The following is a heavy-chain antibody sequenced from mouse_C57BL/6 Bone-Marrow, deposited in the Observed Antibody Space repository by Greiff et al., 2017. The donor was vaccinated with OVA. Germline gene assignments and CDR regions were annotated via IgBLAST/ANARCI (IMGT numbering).Heavy chain of an antibody. CDR1: GFTFSSYA. V-gene: IGHV5-4*01. CDR3: ARAQSVDYYGSSYYFDY. CDR2: ISDGGSYT. Sequence: EVQLVESGGGLVKPGGSLKLSCAASGFTFSSYAMSWVRQTPEKRLGWVATISDGGSYTYYPDNVKGRFTISRDNAKNNLYLQMSHLKSEDTAMYYCARAQSVDYYGSSYYFDYWGQGTTLTVSS. D-gene: IGHD1-1*01. J-gene: IGHJ2*01.